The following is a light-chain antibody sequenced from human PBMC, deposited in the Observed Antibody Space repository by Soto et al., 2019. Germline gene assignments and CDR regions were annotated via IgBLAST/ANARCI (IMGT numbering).Light chain of an antibody. Sequence: HSALTHPPSASGSPGQSVTISCTGSSSDVGAYNYVSWYQQYPGKAPKLMIYEVSKRPAGVPDRFSGSKSGKTASLTVSGLQPDDEADYYCTAYAGSNIWVFGGGTKVTVL. CDR2: EVS. J-gene: IGLJ3*02. V-gene: IGLV2-8*01. CDR3: TAYAGSNIWV. CDR1: SSDVGAYNY.